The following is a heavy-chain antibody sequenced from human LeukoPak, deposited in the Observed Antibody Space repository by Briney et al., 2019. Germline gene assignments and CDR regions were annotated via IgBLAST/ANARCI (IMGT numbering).Heavy chain of an antibody. CDR2: SGTSGDT. D-gene: IGHD3-22*01. CDR1: GLTVSTSP. J-gene: IGHJ4*02. CDR3: ATKTPGNYPYDY. V-gene: IGHV3-23*01. Sequence: GALRLSCAASGLTVSTSPMNWVRLAPGNRLEWVSTSGTSGDTYYADSVKGRFTISRDNSKSTLSLQMANLRVEDTAVYCCATKTPGNYPYDYWGQGTLVTVSP.